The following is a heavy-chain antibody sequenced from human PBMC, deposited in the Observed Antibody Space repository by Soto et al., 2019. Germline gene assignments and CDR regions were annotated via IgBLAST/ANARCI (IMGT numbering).Heavy chain of an antibody. CDR2: IDPSDSYT. V-gene: IGHV5-10-1*01. Sequence: GESLKISFKGSGYSFTSYWISWVRQMPGKGLEWMGRIDPSDSYTNYSPSFQGHVTISADKSISTAYLQWSSLKASDTAMYYCARLPYYYDSSGYFFDYWGQGTLVTVSS. D-gene: IGHD3-22*01. CDR3: ARLPYYYDSSGYFFDY. J-gene: IGHJ4*02. CDR1: GYSFTSYW.